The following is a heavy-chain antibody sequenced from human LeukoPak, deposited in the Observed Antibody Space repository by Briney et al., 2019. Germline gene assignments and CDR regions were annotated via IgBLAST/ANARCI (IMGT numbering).Heavy chain of an antibody. Sequence: GGSLRLSCAASGFTFSSYAMSWVRQAPGKGLEWVSTIRGTGGSTYYADSVRGRFTISRDNSKNSVYLQMNSLRVEDTAVYYCASGDNDWSLGGQGTLVTVSS. D-gene: IGHD3-9*01. V-gene: IGHV3-23*01. CDR2: IRGTGGST. CDR1: GFTFSSYA. CDR3: ASGDNDWSL. J-gene: IGHJ4*02.